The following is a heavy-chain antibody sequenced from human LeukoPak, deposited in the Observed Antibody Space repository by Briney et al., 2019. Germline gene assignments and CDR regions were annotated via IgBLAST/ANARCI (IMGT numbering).Heavy chain of an antibody. CDR2: IYPGDSDT. D-gene: IGHD5-24*01. CDR3: ARRCVDMSPDDAFDI. CDR1: GYSFTSYW. Sequence: VESLKISCKGSGYSFTSYWIGWVRQMPGKGQEWMGIIYPGDSDTRYSPSFQGQVTISADKSINTAYLQWSSLKASDTAMYFCARRCVDMSPDDAFDIWGQGTMLTVSS. V-gene: IGHV5-51*01. J-gene: IGHJ3*02.